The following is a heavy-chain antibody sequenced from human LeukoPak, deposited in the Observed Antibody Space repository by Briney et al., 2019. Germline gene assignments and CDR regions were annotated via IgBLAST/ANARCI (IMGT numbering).Heavy chain of an antibody. Sequence: SETLSLTCTVSGGSISSYYWSWIRQPPGKGLEWIGYIYYSGSTNYNPSLKSRVTISVDTSKNQFSLKLSSVTAADTAVYYCAVYYYGSGSLPYYYYYGMDVWGQGTTVTVSS. D-gene: IGHD3-10*01. V-gene: IGHV4-59*01. CDR1: GGSISSYY. CDR3: AVYYYGSGSLPYYYYYGMDV. J-gene: IGHJ6*02. CDR2: IYYSGST.